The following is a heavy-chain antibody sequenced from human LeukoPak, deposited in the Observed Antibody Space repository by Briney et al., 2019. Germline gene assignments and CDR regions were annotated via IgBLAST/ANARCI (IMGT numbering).Heavy chain of an antibody. D-gene: IGHD7-27*01. V-gene: IGHV4-39*01. CDR1: GGSISSSTYY. J-gene: IGHJ4*01. Sequence: PSETLSLTCTVSGGSISSSTYYWGWVRQPPGKGLEWIVSIYYSGSTYYNPSLKGRVTISVDASKNQFSLKLSSVTAADTAVYYCARRDWGQYYFDYWGQGTLVTVSS. CDR3: ARRDWGQYYFDY. CDR2: IYYSGST.